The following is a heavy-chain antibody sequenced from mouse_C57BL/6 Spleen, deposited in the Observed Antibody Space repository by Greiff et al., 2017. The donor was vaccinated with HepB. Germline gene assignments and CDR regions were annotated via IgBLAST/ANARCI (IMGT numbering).Heavy chain of an antibody. CDR1: GYTFTSYG. CDR2: IYPRSGNT. J-gene: IGHJ4*01. V-gene: IGHV1-81*01. CDR3: ARGNSFYYAMDY. Sequence: VMLVESGAELARPGASVKLSCKASGYTFTSYGISWVKQRTGQGLEWIGEIYPRSGNTYYNEKFKGKATLTADKSSSTAYMELRSLTSEDSAVYFCARGNSFYYAMDYWGQGTSVTVSS.